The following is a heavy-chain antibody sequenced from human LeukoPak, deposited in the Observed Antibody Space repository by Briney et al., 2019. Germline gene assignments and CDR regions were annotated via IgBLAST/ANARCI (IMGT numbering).Heavy chain of an antibody. CDR1: GGSISSGDYY. CDR2: IYYSGST. D-gene: IGHD3-22*01. Sequence: SETLSLTCTVSGGSISSGDYYWSWIRQPPGKGLEWIGYIYYSGSTYYNPSLKSRVTISADTSKNQFSLKLSSVTAADTAVYYCASAYTMIDAFDIWGQGTMVTVSS. CDR3: ASAYTMIDAFDI. V-gene: IGHV4-30-4*01. J-gene: IGHJ3*02.